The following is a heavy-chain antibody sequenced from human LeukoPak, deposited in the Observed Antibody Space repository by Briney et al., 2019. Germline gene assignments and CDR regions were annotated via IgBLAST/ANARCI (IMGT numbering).Heavy chain of an antibody. V-gene: IGHV3-7*01. CDR3: ARGVWAPFDS. CDR2: IKQDGSEK. J-gene: IGHJ4*02. Sequence: PGGALRLSCAAPGFSISNYWVNWGRQAPGEGVGWVANIKQDGSEKNYVDSVKGRFTISRDNAKNSLILQMNSLRDEDTAVYYCARGVWAPFDSWGQGTLVSVSS. D-gene: IGHD7-27*01. CDR1: GFSISNYW.